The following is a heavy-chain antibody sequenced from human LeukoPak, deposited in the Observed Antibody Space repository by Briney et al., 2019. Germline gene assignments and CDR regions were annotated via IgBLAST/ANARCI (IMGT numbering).Heavy chain of an antibody. CDR1: GYSISSGYY. D-gene: IGHD3-22*01. CDR3: ASMISYDAFDI. Sequence: SETLSLTCTVSGYSISSGYYWGWIRQPPGKGLEWIGSIYHSGSTYYNPSLKSRVTISVDTSKNQFSLKLSSVTAADTAVYYCASMISYDAFDIWGQGTMVTVSS. V-gene: IGHV4-38-2*02. CDR2: IYHSGST. J-gene: IGHJ3*02.